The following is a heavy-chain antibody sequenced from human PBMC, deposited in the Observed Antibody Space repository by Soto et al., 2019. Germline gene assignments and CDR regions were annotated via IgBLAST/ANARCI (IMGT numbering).Heavy chain of an antibody. CDR2: ISGSGGST. D-gene: IGHD3-10*01. Sequence: GGSLRLSCAGSGFTFSSYAMSWVRQAPGKGLEWVSAISGSGGSTFYADSVKGRFTVSRDNSKNTLYLQMSSLRAEDTAVYYCTKEPLASGSSNPFDYWGQGTLVTVSS. CDR3: TKEPLASGSSNPFDY. V-gene: IGHV3-23*01. CDR1: GFTFSSYA. J-gene: IGHJ4*02.